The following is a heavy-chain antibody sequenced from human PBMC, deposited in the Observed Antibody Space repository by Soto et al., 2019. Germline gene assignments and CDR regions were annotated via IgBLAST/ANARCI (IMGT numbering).Heavy chain of an antibody. CDR1: GFTFSDYY. D-gene: IGHD6-6*01. V-gene: IGHV3-11*01. Sequence: GGSLRLSCAASGFTFSDYYMSWIRQAPGKGLEWVSYISSSGSTIYYADSVKGRFTISRDNAKNSLYLQMNSLRAEDTAVYYCERHEYSNSARLQSTPGAIYPWGQGTLVTVSS. CDR3: ERHEYSNSARLQSTPGAIYP. J-gene: IGHJ5*02. CDR2: ISSSGSTI.